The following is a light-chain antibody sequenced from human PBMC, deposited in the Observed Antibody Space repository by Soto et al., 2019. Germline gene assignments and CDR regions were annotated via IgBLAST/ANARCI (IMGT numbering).Light chain of an antibody. J-gene: IGLJ1*01. V-gene: IGLV1-51*01. Sequence: QSVLTQPPSVSAAPGQKVTISCSGSSFNIANNYVSWYQQLPGTAPKLLIYDNNKRPSGIPDRFSGSKSGTSATLGITGLQTGDEADYYCGTWDSSLSAYVFGTGTKLTVL. CDR1: SFNIANNY. CDR2: DNN. CDR3: GTWDSSLSAYV.